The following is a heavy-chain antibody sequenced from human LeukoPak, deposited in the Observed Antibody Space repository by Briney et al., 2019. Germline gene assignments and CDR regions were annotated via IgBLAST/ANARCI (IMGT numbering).Heavy chain of an antibody. D-gene: IGHD3-10*01. CDR2: INHSGST. V-gene: IGHV4-34*01. CDR3: ARGHYRRYYGSGSYSPRYDYFDY. Sequence: ASETLSLTCAVYGGSFSGYYWSWIRQPPGKGLEWIGEINHSGSTNYNPSLKSRVTISVDTSKNQFSLKLSSVPAAATAVSYCARGHYRRYYGSGSYSPRYDYFDYGGQETLATVS. CDR1: GGSFSGYY. J-gene: IGHJ4*02.